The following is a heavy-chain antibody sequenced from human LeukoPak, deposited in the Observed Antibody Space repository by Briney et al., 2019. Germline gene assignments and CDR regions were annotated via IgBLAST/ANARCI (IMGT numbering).Heavy chain of an antibody. Sequence: PGGSLSLSSAASGFTFSDSWMSWVRQAPGEGLEWVANMNQDGSAKGYVDSVKGRFTISRDNARNSLYLQMSSLSPEDTAVYYCATYTHWVAGDVWGQGTTVTVSS. J-gene: IGHJ6*02. D-gene: IGHD3-16*01. CDR1: GFTFSDSW. CDR2: MNQDGSAK. V-gene: IGHV3-7*01. CDR3: ATYTHWVAGDV.